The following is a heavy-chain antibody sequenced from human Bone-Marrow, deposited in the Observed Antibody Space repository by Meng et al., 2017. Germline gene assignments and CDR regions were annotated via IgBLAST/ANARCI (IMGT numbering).Heavy chain of an antibody. Sequence: SETLSLTCTVSGGPISSYYWSWIRQPPGKGLEWIGYIYYSGSTNYNPSLKSRVTISVDTSKNQFSLKLSSVTAADTAVYYCARLRTYYDILTGQFTRYYFDYWGQGTLVTVSS. D-gene: IGHD3-9*01. V-gene: IGHV4-59*01. J-gene: IGHJ4*02. CDR3: ARLRTYYDILTGQFTRYYFDY. CDR2: IYYSGST. CDR1: GGPISSYY.